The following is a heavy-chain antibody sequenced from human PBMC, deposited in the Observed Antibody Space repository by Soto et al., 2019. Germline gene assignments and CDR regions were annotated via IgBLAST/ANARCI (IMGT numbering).Heavy chain of an antibody. CDR3: ARDVELGDDAFDI. Sequence: GASVKVTCKASGYTFTGYYMHWVRQAPGQGLEWMGWINPNSGGTNYAQKFQGRVTMTRDTSVSTAYMELSRLRSDDTAVCYCARDVELGDDAFDIWGQGTMVTVSS. D-gene: IGHD1-7*01. CDR1: GYTFTGYY. CDR2: INPNSGGT. V-gene: IGHV1-2*02. J-gene: IGHJ3*02.